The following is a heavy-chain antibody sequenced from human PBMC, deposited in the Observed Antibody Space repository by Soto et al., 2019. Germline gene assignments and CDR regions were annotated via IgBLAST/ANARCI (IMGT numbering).Heavy chain of an antibody. CDR3: ARDPGDYDFWSGYYIGEFAFDI. D-gene: IGHD3-3*01. J-gene: IGHJ3*02. Sequence: GGSLRLSCAASGFTFSSYSMNWVRQAPGKGLEWVSSISSSSSYIYYADSVKGRFTISRDNAKNSLYLQMNSLRAEDTAVYYCARDPGDYDFWSGYYIGEFAFDIWGQGTMVTVSS. CDR2: ISSSSSYI. V-gene: IGHV3-21*01. CDR1: GFTFSSYS.